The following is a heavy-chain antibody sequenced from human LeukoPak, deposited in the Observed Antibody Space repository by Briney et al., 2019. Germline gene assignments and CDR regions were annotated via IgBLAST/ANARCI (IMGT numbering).Heavy chain of an antibody. CDR1: GFTFGDYA. V-gene: IGHV3-49*03. Sequence: PGGSLRLSCTASGFTFGDYAMSWFRQAPGKGLEWVGFIRSKAYGGTTEYAASVKGRFTISRDDSKSIAYLQMNSLKTEDTAVYYCTRDARDSSGYYYGYFDYWGQGTLVTVSS. CDR2: IRSKAYGGTT. D-gene: IGHD3-22*01. J-gene: IGHJ4*02. CDR3: TRDARDSSGYYYGYFDY.